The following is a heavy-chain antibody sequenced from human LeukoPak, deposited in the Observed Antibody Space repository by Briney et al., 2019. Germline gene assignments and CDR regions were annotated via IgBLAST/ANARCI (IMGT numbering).Heavy chain of an antibody. J-gene: IGHJ2*01. CDR3: VRDLGHWYFDL. CDR1: GGSISPYY. Sequence: SETLSLTCTVSGGSISPYYWTWIRQPPGKGLEWIGYIHYSGSTNYNPSLKSRVTISVDRSKNQFSLKLSSVTAADTAVYYCVRDLGHWYFDLWGRGTLLTFSS. CDR2: IHYSGST. V-gene: IGHV4-59*12. D-gene: IGHD7-27*01.